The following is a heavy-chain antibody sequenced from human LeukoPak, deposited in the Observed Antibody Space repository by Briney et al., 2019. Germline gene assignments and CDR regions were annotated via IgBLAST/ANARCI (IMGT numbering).Heavy chain of an antibody. J-gene: IGHJ3*02. CDR3: ARTIFGSPDAFDI. CDR2: INPNSGGT. Sequence: ASVKVSCKASGYTFTGYYMHGVRQAPGQGREEMTWINPNSGGTNYAQKFQGRVTMTRDTSMSTAYMELSRLRSDDTAVYYCARTIFGSPDAFDIWGQGTMVTVSS. D-gene: IGHD3-3*01. V-gene: IGHV1-2*02. CDR1: GYTFTGYY.